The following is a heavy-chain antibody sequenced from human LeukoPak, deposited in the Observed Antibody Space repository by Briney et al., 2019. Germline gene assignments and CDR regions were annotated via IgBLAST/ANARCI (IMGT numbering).Heavy chain of an antibody. CDR2: IKHDGSEK. Sequence: GGSLRLSCAASGFIFTNYFMSWVRQAPGKGLEWVASIKHDGSEKYYVDSVRGRFTISRDNTMNSLYLQMSSLRAEDTAVYYCATDRERDPSVYYLVGGQGTLITVSS. D-gene: IGHD3-22*01. CDR3: ATDRERDPSVYYLV. J-gene: IGHJ4*02. V-gene: IGHV3-7*01. CDR1: GFIFTNYF.